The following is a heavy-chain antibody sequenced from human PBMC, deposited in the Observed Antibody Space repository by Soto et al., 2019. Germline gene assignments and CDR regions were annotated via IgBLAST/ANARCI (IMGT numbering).Heavy chain of an antibody. V-gene: IGHV3-7*01. CDR3: SGGNALDV. J-gene: IGHJ6*02. Sequence: GGSLRLSCAASRFTFSTYWMTWVRQAPGKRLEWVANINKDGGEKYYMDSVKGRFTISRDNAKNSVYLQMTGLRVEDTAVYYCSGGNALDVWGQGTTVTVYS. CDR2: INKDGGEK. CDR1: RFTFSTYW.